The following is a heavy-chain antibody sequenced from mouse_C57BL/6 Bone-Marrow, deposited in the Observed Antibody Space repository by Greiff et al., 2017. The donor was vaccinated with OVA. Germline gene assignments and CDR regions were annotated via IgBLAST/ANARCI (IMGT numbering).Heavy chain of an antibody. CDR2: IWSGGST. V-gene: IGHV2-2*01. CDR1: GFSLTSYG. CDR3: AREDYYGSSGFYAMDY. J-gene: IGHJ4*01. D-gene: IGHD1-1*01. Sequence: QVHVKQSGPGLVQPSPSLSITCTVSGFSLTSYGVHWVRQSPGKGLEWLGVIWSGGSTDYNAAFISRLSISKDNSKGQVFFKMNSLQADDTAIYYCAREDYYGSSGFYAMDYWGQGTSVTVSS.